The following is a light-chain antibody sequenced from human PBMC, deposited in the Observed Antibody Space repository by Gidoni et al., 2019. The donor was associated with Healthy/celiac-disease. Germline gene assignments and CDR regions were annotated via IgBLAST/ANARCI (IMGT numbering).Light chain of an antibody. CDR1: QSVSSY. CDR3: RQRSNWPLT. CDR2: DAS. J-gene: IGKJ1*01. Sequence: ELVLTQSPATLPLSPGERATLSCRASQSVSSYLAWYQQKPGQAPKLLIYDASNRATGIPARFSGSGSGTDFTRTISSLEPEDFAVYYCRQRSNWPLTFXXXTKVEIK. V-gene: IGKV3-11*01.